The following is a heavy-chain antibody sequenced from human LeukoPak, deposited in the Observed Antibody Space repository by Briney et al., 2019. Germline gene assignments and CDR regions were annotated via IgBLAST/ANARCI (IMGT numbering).Heavy chain of an antibody. D-gene: IGHD2-2*02. Sequence: SETLSLTCTVSGGSISSGGYYWSWIRQHPGKGLEWIGYIYYSGSTYYNPSLKSRVTISVDTSKNQFSLKLSSVTAADTAVYYCARGYLHGAFDIWGQGTMVTVSS. CDR3: ARGYLHGAFDI. V-gene: IGHV4-31*03. CDR2: IYYSGST. J-gene: IGHJ3*02. CDR1: GGSISSGGYY.